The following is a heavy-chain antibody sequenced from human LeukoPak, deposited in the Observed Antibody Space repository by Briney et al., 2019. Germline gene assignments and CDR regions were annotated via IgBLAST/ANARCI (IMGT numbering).Heavy chain of an antibody. CDR2: IYYSGVT. CDR3: ARREGSHHSVDL. D-gene: IGHD1-14*01. Sequence: SETLSLTCTVSGASLSSYYWSWIRLPPGKGLEWIGSIYYSGVTNFNPSLKRRIAMSVDRSRNLFSLKLSSVTAADTAVYFCARREGSHHSVDLWGQGTTVTVSS. V-gene: IGHV4-59*08. CDR1: GASLSSYY. J-gene: IGHJ6*02.